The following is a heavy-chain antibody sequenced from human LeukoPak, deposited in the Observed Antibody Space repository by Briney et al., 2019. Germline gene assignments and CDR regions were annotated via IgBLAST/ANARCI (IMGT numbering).Heavy chain of an antibody. CDR3: ARHIGMVGDPFDY. J-gene: IGHJ4*02. V-gene: IGHV4-61*02. D-gene: IGHD3-10*01. Sequence: PSETLSLTCTVSGGSISSGSYYWSWIRQPAGKGLEWIGRIYTSGSTNYNPSLKSRVTISVDTSKNQFSLKLSSVTAADTAVYYCARHIGMVGDPFDYWGQGTLVTVSS. CDR2: IYTSGST. CDR1: GGSISSGSYY.